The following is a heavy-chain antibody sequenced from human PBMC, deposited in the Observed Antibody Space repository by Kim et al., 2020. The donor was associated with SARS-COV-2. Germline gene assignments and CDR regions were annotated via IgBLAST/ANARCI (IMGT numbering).Heavy chain of an antibody. CDR3: ARGSLDY. V-gene: IGHV4-30-2*04. CDR2: HSGRT. J-gene: IGHJ4*02. Sequence: HSGRTYYNPSLKRRVTISVDTSKNQFSLKLSSVTAADTAVYYCARGSLDYWGQGTLVTVSS.